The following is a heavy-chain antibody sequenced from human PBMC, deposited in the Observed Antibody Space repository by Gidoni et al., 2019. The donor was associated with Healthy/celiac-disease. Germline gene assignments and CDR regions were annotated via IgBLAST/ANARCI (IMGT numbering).Heavy chain of an antibody. V-gene: IGHV3-30*18. CDR3: AKESDYYFDY. Sequence: QVQLVESGGGVVQPARSLRLPCAASGFTFSSYGMHWVRQAPGKGLEWVAVISYDGSNKYYADSVKGRFTISRDNSKNTLYLQMNSLRAEDTAVYYCAKESDYYFDYWGQGTLVTVSS. CDR2: ISYDGSNK. J-gene: IGHJ4*02. CDR1: GFTFSSYG.